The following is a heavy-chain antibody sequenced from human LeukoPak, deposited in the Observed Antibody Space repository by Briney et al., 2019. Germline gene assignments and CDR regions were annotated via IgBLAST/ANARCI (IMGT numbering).Heavy chain of an antibody. J-gene: IGHJ4*02. CDR2: INSDGSST. CDR3: ARATSDYVWRSYRYELDFDY. D-gene: IGHD3-16*02. V-gene: IGHV3-74*01. Sequence: PGGSLRLSCAASRFTFSSYWMHWVRQAPGKWLVWVSRINSDGSSTSYADSVKGRFTISRDNAKNTLYLQMNSLRAEDTAVYYCARATSDYVWRSYRYELDFDYWVQGTLVTVSS. CDR1: RFTFSSYW.